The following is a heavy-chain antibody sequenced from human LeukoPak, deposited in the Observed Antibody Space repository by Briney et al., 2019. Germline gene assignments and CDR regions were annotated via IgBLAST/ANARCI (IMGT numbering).Heavy chain of an antibody. J-gene: IGHJ4*02. CDR2: IPNDAATT. CDR3: AKGKGGTSFNSCSDY. D-gene: IGHD2/OR15-2a*01. V-gene: IGHV3-23*03. Sequence: HGASLMLSCGAAGLGFGAYAIIWVRQAPVKVLKCNSLIPNDAATTYYADYVRGRFTVSRDNSKNTMYLEMNSLRAEDTAVYYCAKGKGGTSFNSCSDYWGQGTPVSVSS. CDR1: GLGFGAYA.